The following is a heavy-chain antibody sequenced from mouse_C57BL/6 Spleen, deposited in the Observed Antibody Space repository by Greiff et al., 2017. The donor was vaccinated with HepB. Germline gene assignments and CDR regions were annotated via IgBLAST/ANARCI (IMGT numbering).Heavy chain of an antibody. Sequence: QVQLKESGPELVKPGASVKISCKASGYAFSSSWMNWVKQRPGKGLEWIGRIYPGDGDTNYNGKFKGKATLTADKSSSTAYMQLSSLTSEDSAVYFCARSDPYYYGSRVYYAMDYWGQGTSVTVSS. D-gene: IGHD1-1*01. V-gene: IGHV1-82*01. CDR2: IYPGDGDT. CDR3: ARSDPYYYGSRVYYAMDY. J-gene: IGHJ4*01. CDR1: GYAFSSSW.